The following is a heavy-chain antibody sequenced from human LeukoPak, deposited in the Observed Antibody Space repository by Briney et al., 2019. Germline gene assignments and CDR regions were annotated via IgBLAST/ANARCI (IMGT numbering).Heavy chain of an antibody. Sequence: SETLSLTCTVSGDSITRNYWNWIRQPAGKGLEWIGRIYTTQINYNPSRKSRVTISADTSKNQFSLRLTSVMAADTAMYYCARGQYNYDSSGRYYAAFDVWGRGSMVIVSS. D-gene: IGHD3-22*01. CDR1: GDSITRNY. CDR2: IYTTQI. V-gene: IGHV4-4*07. J-gene: IGHJ3*01. CDR3: ARGQYNYDSSGRYYAAFDV.